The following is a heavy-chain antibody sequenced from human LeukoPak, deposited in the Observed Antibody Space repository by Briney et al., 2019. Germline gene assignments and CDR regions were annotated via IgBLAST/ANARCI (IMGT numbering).Heavy chain of an antibody. CDR1: GFTFSSYS. J-gene: IGHJ3*02. CDR3: ARDMRVVVTLFDDAFDI. V-gene: IGHV3-21*01. CDR2: ISSSSSYI. Sequence: GGSLRLSCAASGFTFSSYSMNWVRQAPGKGLEWVSSISSSSSYIYYADSVKGRFTISRDNAKNSLYLQMNSLRAEDTAVYYCARDMRVVVTLFDDAFDIWGQGTMVTVSS. D-gene: IGHD4-23*01.